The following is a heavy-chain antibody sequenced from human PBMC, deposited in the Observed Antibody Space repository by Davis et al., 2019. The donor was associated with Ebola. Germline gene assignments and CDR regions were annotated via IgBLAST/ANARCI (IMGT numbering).Heavy chain of an antibody. CDR2: ISDSGGST. V-gene: IGHV3-23*01. J-gene: IGHJ4*02. Sequence: GESLITSCAAPGFTFSKIVMTWVRQAPGKGLEWVSTISDSGGSTYYADSVKGRFTISRDNSKNTLYLQMNSLRAEDTAVYYCAKGRRDGYDYGDDYWGQGTLVTVSS. CDR3: AKGRRDGYDYGDDY. CDR1: GFTFSKIV. D-gene: IGHD5-24*01.